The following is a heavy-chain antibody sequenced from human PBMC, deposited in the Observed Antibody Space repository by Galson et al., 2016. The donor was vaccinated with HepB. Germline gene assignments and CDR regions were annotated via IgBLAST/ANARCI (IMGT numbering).Heavy chain of an antibody. J-gene: IGHJ4*02. Sequence: SLRLSCAGSGFTFSSSWLGWVRQAPGRGLEWVANINPDGSAKYYVDSLKGRFTISRDNARTSLYLQMNSLGAEDTGVYYCARGGGHLDYWGKGTLVTVSS. CDR2: INPDGSAK. CDR1: GFTFSSSW. D-gene: IGHD3-16*01. CDR3: ARGGGHLDY. V-gene: IGHV3-7*05.